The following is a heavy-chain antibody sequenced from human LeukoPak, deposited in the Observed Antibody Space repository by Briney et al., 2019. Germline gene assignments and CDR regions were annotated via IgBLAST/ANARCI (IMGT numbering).Heavy chain of an antibody. V-gene: IGHV4-30-4*01. Sequence: SETLSLTCTVSGGSISSGDYYWSWIRQPPGKGLEWIGYIYYSGSTYYNPSLKSRVTISVDTSKNQFSLKLSSVTAADTAVYYCARGGGSSGLSAFDIWGQGTMVTVSS. CDR3: ARGGGSSGLSAFDI. CDR1: GGSISSGDYY. CDR2: IYYSGST. J-gene: IGHJ3*02. D-gene: IGHD6-6*01.